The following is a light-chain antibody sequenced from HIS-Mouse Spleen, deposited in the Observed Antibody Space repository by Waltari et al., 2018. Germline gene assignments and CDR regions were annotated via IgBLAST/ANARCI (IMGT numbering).Light chain of an antibody. Sequence: QSALTQPASVSGSPGQSITISCTGTSNDVGSYNLVSWYQQHPGKAPKLMIYEGSKRPSGVSNRFSGSKSGNTASLTISGLQAEDEADYYCCSYAGSSTWVFGGGTKLNVL. CDR1: SNDVGSYNL. CDR2: EGS. V-gene: IGLV2-23*01. CDR3: CSYAGSSTWV. J-gene: IGLJ3*02.